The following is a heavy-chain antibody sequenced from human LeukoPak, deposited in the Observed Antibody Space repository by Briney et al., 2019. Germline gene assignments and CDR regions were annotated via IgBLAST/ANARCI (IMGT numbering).Heavy chain of an antibody. CDR2: MNPNSGNT. CDR1: GYTFTIYD. CDR3: ARVSVVVVAAAKRKKLYYFDY. V-gene: IGHV1-8*01. J-gene: IGHJ4*02. D-gene: IGHD2-15*01. Sequence: ASVKVSCKASGYTFTIYDINWVRQATGQGLEWMGWMNPNSGNTGYAQKFQGRVTMTRNTSISTAYMELSSLRSEDTAVYYCARVSVVVVAAAKRKKLYYFDYWGQGTLVTVSS.